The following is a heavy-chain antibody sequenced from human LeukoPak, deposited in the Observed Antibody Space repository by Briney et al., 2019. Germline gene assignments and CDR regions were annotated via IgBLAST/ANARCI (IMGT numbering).Heavy chain of an antibody. CDR3: ARDSGTRVGGDY. CDR1: KFTFNSYS. CDR2: IDSSGTTI. J-gene: IGHJ4*02. V-gene: IGHV3-48*04. D-gene: IGHD1-1*01. Sequence: YPGGSLRLSCAASKFTFNSYSMNWVRQTPGKGLEWISYIDSSGTTIYYGDSVRGRFTVSRDNAKNSLYLQMTSLRPEDTAVYYCARDSGTRVGGDYWGQGTLVTVSS.